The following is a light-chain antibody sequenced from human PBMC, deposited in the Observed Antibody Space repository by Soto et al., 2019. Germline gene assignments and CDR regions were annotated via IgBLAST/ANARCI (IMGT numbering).Light chain of an antibody. CDR3: SSYAASNSVL. CDR2: KVS. J-gene: IGLJ2*01. V-gene: IGLV2-8*01. CDR1: NSDVGYYNY. Sequence: QSVLTQPPSASGSPGQSVTISCTGTNSDVGYYNYVSCYKQHPGKAHKLMIYKVSQRPAGVPDLFSAPKCDNTASLTGSGLQADEEADYYCSSYAASNSVLFGGGTKLTVL.